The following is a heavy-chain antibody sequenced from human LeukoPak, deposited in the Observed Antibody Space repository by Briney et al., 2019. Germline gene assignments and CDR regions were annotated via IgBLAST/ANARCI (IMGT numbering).Heavy chain of an antibody. Sequence: GGSLRLSCVGTGFTFSTYRMNWVRQAPGKGLEWVSSISSSSSYIYYADSVKGRITISRDNAKNSLYLQMNSLRVEDTAVYYCARDKDVYFDYWGQGTLVTISS. V-gene: IGHV3-21*01. CDR3: ARDKDVYFDY. CDR1: GFTFSTYR. CDR2: ISSSSSYI. J-gene: IGHJ4*02.